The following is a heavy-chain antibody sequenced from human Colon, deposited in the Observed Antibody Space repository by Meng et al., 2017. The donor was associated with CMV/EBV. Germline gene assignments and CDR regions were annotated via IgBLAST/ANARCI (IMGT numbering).Heavy chain of an antibody. CDR3: VKSSGTFYPAFDY. D-gene: IGHD1-26*01. Sequence: GLILHEHYMKWVRQAPGQGLEWVCRVRDSGNSYTTEYAASVKGRFTISRDDSKNSLYLQMNSLENEDTAVYYCVKSSGTFYPAFDYWGQGTLVTVSS. CDR2: VRDSGNSYTT. V-gene: IGHV3-72*01. J-gene: IGHJ4*02. CDR1: GLILHEHY.